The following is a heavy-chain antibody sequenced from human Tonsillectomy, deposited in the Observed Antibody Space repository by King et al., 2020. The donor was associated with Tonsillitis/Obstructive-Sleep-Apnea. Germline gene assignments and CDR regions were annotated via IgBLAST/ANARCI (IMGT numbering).Heavy chain of an antibody. CDR3: TTPKYNDLWSSSDDDWMYV. J-gene: IGHJ6*04. Sequence: VQLVESGGGLVKPGGSLRLSCAASGFTFSNAWMNWVRQAPGKGLEWVGRIKSKTDGGTTDYAAPVKGRFTISRDDSKNTLYLQMKSQKTEDTAVYYSTTPKYNDLWSSSDDDWMYVGGEGTTVTVSS. CDR1: GFTFSNAW. V-gene: IGHV3-15*07. D-gene: IGHD3-3*01. CDR2: IKSKTDGGTT.